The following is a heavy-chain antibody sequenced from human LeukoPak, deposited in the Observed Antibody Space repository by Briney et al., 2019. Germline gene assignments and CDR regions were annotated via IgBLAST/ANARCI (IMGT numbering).Heavy chain of an antibody. V-gene: IGHV1-69*06. D-gene: IGHD6-13*01. Sequence: GASVKVSFKASGGTFNSYAISWVRQAPGQGLEWMGGIIPIFGTANYAQKFQGRVTITADKSTSTAYMELSSLRSEDTAVYYCARDQIVGGIAAAGTFAYWGQGTLVTVSS. CDR2: IIPIFGTA. CDR1: GGTFNSYA. CDR3: ARDQIVGGIAAAGTFAY. J-gene: IGHJ4*02.